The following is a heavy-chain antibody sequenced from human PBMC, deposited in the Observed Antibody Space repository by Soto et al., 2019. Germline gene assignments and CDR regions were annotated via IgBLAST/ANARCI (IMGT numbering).Heavy chain of an antibody. CDR3: ARSQGSSTSLEIFYYYYYGMDV. J-gene: IGHJ6*02. CDR2: IIPIPGTA. V-gene: IGHV1-69*01. D-gene: IGHD2-2*01. Sequence: QVQLVQSGAEVKKPGSSVKVSSKASGGTFSSYAISWVRQAPGQGLEWMGGIIPIPGTANYAQKFQGRVTITADESTSTAYMELSSLISEDTAVYYCARSQGSSTSLEIFYYYYYGMDVWGQGTTVTVSS. CDR1: GGTFSSYA.